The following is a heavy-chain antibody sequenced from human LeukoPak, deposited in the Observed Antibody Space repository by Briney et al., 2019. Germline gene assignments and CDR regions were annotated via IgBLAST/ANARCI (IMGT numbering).Heavy chain of an antibody. J-gene: IGHJ2*01. D-gene: IGHD1-14*01. CDR3: TKDLGLRRMI. CDR2: ISAGSGTV. Sequence: GGSLRLSCAASGLSLSSNNMHWVRQAPGGGLEWPSYISAGSGTVFSADSVKGRFSISRDNARESLFLQMNSLRVDDTAVYYCTKDLGLRRMIWGRGTLVIVSS. V-gene: IGHV3-48*04. CDR1: GLSLSSNN.